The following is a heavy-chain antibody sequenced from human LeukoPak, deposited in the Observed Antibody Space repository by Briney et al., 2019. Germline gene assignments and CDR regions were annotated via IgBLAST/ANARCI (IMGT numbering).Heavy chain of an antibody. V-gene: IGHV4-59*01. J-gene: IGHJ6*03. CDR3: ARQTAMDV. CDR2: IYYSGST. Sequence: RTSETLSLTCTVSGGSISSYYWSWIRQPPGKGLEWIGYIYYSGSTNYNPSLRSRVTISVDTSKNQFSLKLSSVTAADTAVYYCARQTAMDVWGKGTTVTVSS. D-gene: IGHD5-18*01. CDR1: GGSISSYY.